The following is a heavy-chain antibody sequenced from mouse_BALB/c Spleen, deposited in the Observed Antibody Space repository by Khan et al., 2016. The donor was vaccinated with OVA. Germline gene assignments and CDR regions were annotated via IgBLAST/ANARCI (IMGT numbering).Heavy chain of an antibody. CDR1: GYSITSDYA. V-gene: IGHV3-2*02. Sequence: EVQLVESGPGLVKPSQSLSLTCTVTGYSITSDYAWNWIQQFPGNKLEWMGYISYSGRTSYNPSLKSRISITRDTSKNQFFLQLNSVTTEDTATYYCARSVTITTVVATDFDYWGQGTTLTVSS. CDR3: ARSVTITTVVATDFDY. J-gene: IGHJ2*01. CDR2: ISYSGRT. D-gene: IGHD1-1*01.